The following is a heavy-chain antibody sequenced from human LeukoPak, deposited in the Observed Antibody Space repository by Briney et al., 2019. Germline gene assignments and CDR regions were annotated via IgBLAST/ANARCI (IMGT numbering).Heavy chain of an antibody. CDR2: IIPILGIA. D-gene: IGHD5-12*01. Sequence: SVKVSCKASGGTFSSYAISWVRQAPGHGLEWMGRIIPILGIANYAQKSQGRVTITADKSTSTAYMELGSLRSEDTAVYYCAATTGGYDAGPFERDAFDIWGQGTMVTVSS. J-gene: IGHJ3*02. CDR3: AATTGGYDAGPFERDAFDI. CDR1: GGTFSSYA. V-gene: IGHV1-69*04.